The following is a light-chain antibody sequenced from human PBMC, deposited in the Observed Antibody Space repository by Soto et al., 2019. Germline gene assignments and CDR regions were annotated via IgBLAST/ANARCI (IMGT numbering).Light chain of an antibody. V-gene: IGKV3-20*01. CDR1: QSVSSTY. J-gene: IGKJ1*01. CDR3: QQYGTSAWT. Sequence: DIASTESPGTPSLSPAERATLSCRAGQSVSSTYLAWYQQKSGQEPSLLIYGTSSRATRMPDRFSGSGSRTDFNLTINRLESQGFGGYYCQQYGTSAWTFGQGAKVDIK. CDR2: GTS.